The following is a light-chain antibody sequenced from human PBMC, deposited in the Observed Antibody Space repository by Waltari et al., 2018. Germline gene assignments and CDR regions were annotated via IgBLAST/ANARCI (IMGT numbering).Light chain of an antibody. CDR2: MTS. Sequence: DIQMTQSPSSLSASVGDTITITCQTNQGIGNNLNWFRQKPGKAPELLLYMTSSLQKCSPFRFSGSGSGTDFTLTISSLQPEDFATYICQQGDTFPPTFGGGTKVE. V-gene: IGKV1-16*01. J-gene: IGKJ4*01. CDR1: QGIGNN. CDR3: QQGDTFPPT.